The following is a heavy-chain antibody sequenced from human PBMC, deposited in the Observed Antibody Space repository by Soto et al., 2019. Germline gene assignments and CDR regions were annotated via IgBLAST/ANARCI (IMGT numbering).Heavy chain of an antibody. CDR3: AKALDSSGYTPFDY. Sequence: GALRLSCAASVFTFSSYAMIWVRQAPGKGLEWVSTISGSGCSTYYADSVKGRFTISRDNSKNSLYLQMNSLRAEDTALYYCAKALDSSGYTPFDYWGQGTLVTVSS. V-gene: IGHV3-23*01. J-gene: IGHJ4*02. D-gene: IGHD3-22*01. CDR2: ISGSGCST. CDR1: VFTFSSYA.